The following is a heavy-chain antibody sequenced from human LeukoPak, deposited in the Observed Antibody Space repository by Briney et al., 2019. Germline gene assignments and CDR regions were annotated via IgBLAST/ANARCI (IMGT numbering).Heavy chain of an antibody. V-gene: IGHV3-66*01. CDR1: GFTVSSNY. D-gene: IGHD2-21*01. J-gene: IGHJ5*02. Sequence: GGSPRLSGAASGFTVSSNYMSWARQAPGKGLEWVSVIYSGGSTYYAGSVKGRFTISRDNCKNTLYLQMNSLRAEDTAVYYCARIRRFPNWFDPWGQGTLVTVSS. CDR2: IYSGGST. CDR3: ARIRRFPNWFDP.